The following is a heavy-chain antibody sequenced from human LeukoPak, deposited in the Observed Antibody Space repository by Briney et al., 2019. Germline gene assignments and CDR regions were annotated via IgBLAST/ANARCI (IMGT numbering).Heavy chain of an antibody. Sequence: GGSLRLSCAASGFTFSSYSMNWVRQAPGKGVKWVSSISSSSYIYYADSVKGRFTISRANAKNSLYLQMNSLRAEDTAVYYCARRPSAVQLPSWGQGTLVTVSS. D-gene: IGHD2-2*01. J-gene: IGHJ4*02. V-gene: IGHV3-21*01. CDR2: ISSSSYI. CDR1: GFTFSSYS. CDR3: ARRPSAVQLPS.